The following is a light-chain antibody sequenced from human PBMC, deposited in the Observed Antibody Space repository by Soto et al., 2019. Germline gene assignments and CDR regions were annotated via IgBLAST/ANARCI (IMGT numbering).Light chain of an antibody. J-gene: IGLJ7*01. Sequence: QLVLTQSPSASASLGASVKLTCTLSSGHSSYAIAWHQQQPEKGPRYLMKLNSDGSHSKGDGIPDRFSGSSSGAERYLTISSLQSEDEADYYCQTWGTGMRAVFGGGTQLTVL. CDR1: SGHSSYA. V-gene: IGLV4-69*01. CDR3: QTWGTGMRAV. CDR2: LNSDGSH.